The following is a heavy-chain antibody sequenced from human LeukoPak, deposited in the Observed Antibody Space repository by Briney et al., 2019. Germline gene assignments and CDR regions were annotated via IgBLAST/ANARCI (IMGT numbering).Heavy chain of an antibody. CDR2: ISGTSTYI. V-gene: IGHV3-21*01. CDR1: GFTFEDYG. D-gene: IGHD6-19*01. CDR3: VRDHQMRDPGC. Sequence: GGSLRLSCKASGFTFEDYGMSWVRQGPGKGLEWVSSISGTSTYIDYADSVKGRFTISRDNAKNSLYLQMNSLRVEDTAVYYCVRDHQMRDPGCWGQGTLVTVSS. J-gene: IGHJ4*02.